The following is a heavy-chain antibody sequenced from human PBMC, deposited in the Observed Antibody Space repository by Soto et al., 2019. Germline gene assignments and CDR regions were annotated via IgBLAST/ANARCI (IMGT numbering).Heavy chain of an antibody. CDR2: IKQDGSEK. J-gene: IGHJ3*02. V-gene: IGHV3-7*01. Sequence: SGFTFSSYWMSWVRQAPGKGLEWVANIKQDGSEKYYVDSVKGRFTISRDNAKNSLYLQMNSLRAEDTAVYYCARDGSNAFDIWGQGTMVTVSS. CDR1: GFTFSSYW. CDR3: ARDGSNAFDI.